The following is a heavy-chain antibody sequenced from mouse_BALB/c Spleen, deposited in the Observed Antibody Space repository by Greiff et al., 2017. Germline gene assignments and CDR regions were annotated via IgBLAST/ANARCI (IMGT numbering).Heavy chain of an antibody. CDR2: IWAGGSR. J-gene: IGHJ2*01. V-gene: IGHV2-9*02. D-gene: IGHD1-1*01. Sequence: QVQLKQSGPGLVAPSQTLSITCTVSGFSLTSYGVHWVRQPPGKGLEWLGVIWAGGSRNYNSALMSRLSISKDNSKSQVFLKMNSLQTDDTAMYYCARGGHGSSYHYFDYWGQGTTLTGAS. CDR3: ARGGHGSSYHYFDY. CDR1: GFSLTSYG.